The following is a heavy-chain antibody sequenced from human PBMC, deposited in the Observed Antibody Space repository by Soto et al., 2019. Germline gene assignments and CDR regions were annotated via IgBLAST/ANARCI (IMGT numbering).Heavy chain of an antibody. V-gene: IGHV3-48*03. Sequence: EVQLAESGGGLAQPGGSLRLSCVGSGFTFSSFEMNWVRQTPGKGLEWLSYIGRSGETIYYADSVKGRFTISRDNAKSSLFLQMNGVRDEDTGIYYSARDSRGGSARRPTFYYWGRGTLVTVSS. D-gene: IGHD6-6*01. CDR2: IGRSGETI. CDR3: ARDSRGGSARRPTFYY. CDR1: GFTFSSFE. J-gene: IGHJ4*02.